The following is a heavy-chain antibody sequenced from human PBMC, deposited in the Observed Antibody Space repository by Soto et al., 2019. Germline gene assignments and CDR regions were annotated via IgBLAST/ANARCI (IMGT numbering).Heavy chain of an antibody. J-gene: IGHJ4*02. Sequence: VKLVESGGGVVQPGGSLRLSWAASGFTFNIYGMHWVRQAPDKGLEWVALISYDGSNQYYADSVKGRFTISRDNSKNTLFLQMNSLRADETAVYYFAKDQASGQGSFDSWGQGTLVTVSS. CDR2: ISYDGSNQ. V-gene: IGHV3-30*18. CDR1: GFTFNIYG. CDR3: AKDQASGQGSFDS.